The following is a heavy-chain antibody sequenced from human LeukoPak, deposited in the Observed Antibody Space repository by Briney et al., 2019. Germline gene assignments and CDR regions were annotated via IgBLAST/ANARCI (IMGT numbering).Heavy chain of an antibody. CDR2: NTQSGRT. J-gene: IGHJ4*02. Sequence: PSETLSLTCAVYGGSYSDDYWTWIRHPPGKGLEWIGENTQSGRTNYNPSLKSRVTISVDTSKHQFSLNLSSVTAADTAVYYCARGLSSGWVDYWGQGTLVTVSS. CDR3: ARGLSSGWVDY. V-gene: IGHV4-34*01. CDR1: GGSYSDDY. D-gene: IGHD6-19*01.